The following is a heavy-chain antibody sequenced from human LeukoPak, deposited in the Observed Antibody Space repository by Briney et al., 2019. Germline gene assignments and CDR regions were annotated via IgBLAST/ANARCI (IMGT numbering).Heavy chain of an antibody. Sequence: PGGSLRLSCAASGFIFSDYHMSWIRQAPGKGLEWVSYISPGGDAVYFAGSVKGRFTISRDTAKNSMFLQMSSLTAEDTAVYYCSGGRDIAVAGPGGYFDFWGQGSLVTVSS. CDR1: GFIFSDYH. CDR2: ISPGGDAV. D-gene: IGHD6-19*01. CDR3: SGGRDIAVAGPGGYFDF. J-gene: IGHJ4*02. V-gene: IGHV3-11*01.